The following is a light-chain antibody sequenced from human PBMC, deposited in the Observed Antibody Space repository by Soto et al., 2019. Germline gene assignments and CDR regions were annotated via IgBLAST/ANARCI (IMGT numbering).Light chain of an antibody. CDR1: QSVSNNY. CDR2: DAS. V-gene: IGKV3-11*01. Sequence: EIVLTQSPGTLSLSPGERATLSCRASQSVSNNYLAWYQQKPGQALRLLIYDASNRATGIPARFSGSGSGTDFTLTISSLEPEDFAVYYCQQRSNWPWTFGQGTKVDIK. CDR3: QQRSNWPWT. J-gene: IGKJ1*01.